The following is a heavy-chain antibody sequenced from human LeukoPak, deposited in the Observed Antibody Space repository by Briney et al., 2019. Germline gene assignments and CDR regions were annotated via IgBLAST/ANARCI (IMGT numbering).Heavy chain of an antibody. CDR1: GYSFTGYY. Sequence: ASVKVSCKASGYSFTGYYIHWVRQAPGQGLEWMGWINPNSGGTNYAQKFQGRVTMTRDTSISTAYMELSRLRSDDTAVYYCARGDIVVLPAGIPHNWFDPWGQGTLVTVSS. V-gene: IGHV1-2*02. J-gene: IGHJ5*02. D-gene: IGHD2-2*02. CDR3: ARGDIVVLPAGIPHNWFDP. CDR2: INPNSGGT.